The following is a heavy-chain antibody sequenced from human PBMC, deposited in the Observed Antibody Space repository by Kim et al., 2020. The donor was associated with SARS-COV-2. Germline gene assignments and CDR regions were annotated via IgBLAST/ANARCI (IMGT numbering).Heavy chain of an antibody. CDR3: ARERGGLKYGSGINWFDP. V-gene: IGHV1-3*01. Sequence: ASVKVSCKASGYTFTSYAMHWVRQAPGQRLEWMGWINAGNGNTKYSQKFQGRVTITRDTSASTAYMELSSLRSEDTAVYYCARERGGLKYGSGINWFDPWGQGTLVTVSS. D-gene: IGHD3-10*01. CDR1: GYTFTSYA. J-gene: IGHJ5*02. CDR2: INAGNGNT.